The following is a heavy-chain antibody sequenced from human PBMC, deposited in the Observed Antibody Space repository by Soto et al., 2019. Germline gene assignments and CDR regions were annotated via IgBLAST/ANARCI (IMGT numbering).Heavy chain of an antibody. CDR2: IYPGDSDT. Sequence: GESLKISCNASGYSFTTYWIGWVRQMPGKGLEWMGIIYPGDSDTRYSPSFQGQVTISADKSISTAYLQWSGLKASDSAMFYCARKDIAGNSVDFWGQGTLVTVS. D-gene: IGHD6-13*01. CDR3: ARKDIAGNSVDF. CDR1: GYSFTTYW. V-gene: IGHV5-51*01. J-gene: IGHJ4*02.